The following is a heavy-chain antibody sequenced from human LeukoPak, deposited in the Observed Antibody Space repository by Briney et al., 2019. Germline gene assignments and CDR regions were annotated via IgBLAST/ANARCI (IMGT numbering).Heavy chain of an antibody. CDR2: IYYGGST. D-gene: IGHD6-13*01. Sequence: SETLSLTCTVSGGSISSSSYYWGWIRQPPGKGLEWIGSIYYGGSTYYNPSLKSRVTISVDTSKNQFSLKLSSVTAADTAVYYCARHGMYSSSWYFDYWGQGTLVTVSS. CDR1: GGSISSSSYY. V-gene: IGHV4-39*01. J-gene: IGHJ4*02. CDR3: ARHGMYSSSWYFDY.